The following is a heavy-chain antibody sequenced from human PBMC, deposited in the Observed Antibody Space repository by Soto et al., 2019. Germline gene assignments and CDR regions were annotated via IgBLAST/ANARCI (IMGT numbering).Heavy chain of an antibody. Sequence: ASVKVSCKASGYTFTSYDINWVRQATGQGLEWMGWMNPNSGNTGYAQKFQGRVTMTRNTSISTAYMELSSLRSEDTAVYYCARVGYCGGGSCYAPYYFDYWGQGTLVTVSS. CDR2: MNPNSGNT. CDR3: ARVGYCGGGSCYAPYYFDY. J-gene: IGHJ4*02. V-gene: IGHV1-8*01. D-gene: IGHD2-15*01. CDR1: GYTFTSYD.